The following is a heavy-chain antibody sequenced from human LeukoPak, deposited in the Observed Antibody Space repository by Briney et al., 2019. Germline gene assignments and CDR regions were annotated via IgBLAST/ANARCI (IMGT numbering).Heavy chain of an antibody. Sequence: SETLSLTCAVYGGSFSGYYWSWIRQPPGKGLEWIGEINHSGSTNYNPSLKSRVTISVDTSKYKFSLKLSSMTAADTAVYYCARVSDYYGSGSYPNWFDPWGQGTLVTVSS. D-gene: IGHD3-10*01. CDR3: ARVSDYYGSGSYPNWFDP. J-gene: IGHJ5*02. CDR2: INHSGST. CDR1: GGSFSGYY. V-gene: IGHV4-34*01.